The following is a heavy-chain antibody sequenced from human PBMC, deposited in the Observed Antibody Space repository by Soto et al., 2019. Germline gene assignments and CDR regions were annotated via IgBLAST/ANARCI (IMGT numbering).Heavy chain of an antibody. CDR3: ARDLPPRIAARPRAAFDC. V-gene: IGHV1-3*01. D-gene: IGHD6-6*01. Sequence: GASVKVSCKASGYTFTSYAMHWVRQAPGQRLEWMGWINAGNGNTKYSQKFQGRVTITRDTSASTAYMELSSLRSEDTAVYYCARDLPPRIAARPRAAFDCWGQGTLVTVSS. CDR1: GYTFTSYA. CDR2: INAGNGNT. J-gene: IGHJ4*02.